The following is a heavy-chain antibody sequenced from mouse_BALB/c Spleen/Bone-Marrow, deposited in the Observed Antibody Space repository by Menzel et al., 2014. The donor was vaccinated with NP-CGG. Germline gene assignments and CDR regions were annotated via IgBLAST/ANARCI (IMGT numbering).Heavy chain of an antibody. Sequence: EVKLQESGAELVKPGASVKLSCTASGFNIKDTYMHWVKQRPEQGLEWIGRIDPANGNTKYDPKFQGKATITADTSPNTAYLQLSSLTSEDTAVYYCARSYGSSPFDYWGQGTTLTVSS. CDR1: GFNIKDTY. CDR3: ARSYGSSPFDY. J-gene: IGHJ2*01. CDR2: IDPANGNT. V-gene: IGHV14-3*02. D-gene: IGHD1-1*01.